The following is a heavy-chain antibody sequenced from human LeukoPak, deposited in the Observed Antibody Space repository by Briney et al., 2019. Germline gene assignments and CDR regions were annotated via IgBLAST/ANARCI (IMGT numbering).Heavy chain of an antibody. CDR2: IRFDGSNK. J-gene: IGHJ4*02. Sequence: PGGSLRLSCAASGFSFSFSTSGMHWVRQAPGKGLGWVAIIRFDGSNKFYADSVKGRFTVSRDNSKNTMFLQMNSLRDEDTAVYFCAKGWHSSSWLSAYWGQGTLVTVSS. CDR1: GFSFSFSTSG. D-gene: IGHD6-13*01. CDR3: AKGWHSSSWLSAY. V-gene: IGHV3-30*02.